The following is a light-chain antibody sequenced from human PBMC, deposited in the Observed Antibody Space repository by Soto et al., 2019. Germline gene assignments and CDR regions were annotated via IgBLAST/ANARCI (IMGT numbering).Light chain of an antibody. V-gene: IGKV1-33*01. CDR3: QQLNRFPRT. J-gene: IGKJ1*01. Sequence: DIQMTQSPSSLSASVGDRVTITCQASQDISNYLNWYQQKPGKAPKLLIYDASNLETGVPSRFSATGSGTTFTLTISSLQPEDIATYYCQQLNRFPRTFGQGTKVEV. CDR2: DAS. CDR1: QDISNY.